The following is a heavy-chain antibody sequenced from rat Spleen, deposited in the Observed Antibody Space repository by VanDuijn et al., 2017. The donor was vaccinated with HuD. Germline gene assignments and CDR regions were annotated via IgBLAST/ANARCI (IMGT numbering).Heavy chain of an antibody. J-gene: IGHJ2*01. CDR1: GFTFSDYN. CDR2: INYDGSST. V-gene: IGHV5-7*01. Sequence: EVQLVESGGGLVQPGRSLKLSCAASGFTFSDYNMAWVRQAPKKGLEWVATINYDGSSTYYRDSVKGRVTISRDNAKSTLYLQMDSLRSEDTATYYCARHGWGYGVMDAWGQGVMVTVSS. D-gene: IGHD4-4*01. CDR3: ARHGWGYGVMDA.